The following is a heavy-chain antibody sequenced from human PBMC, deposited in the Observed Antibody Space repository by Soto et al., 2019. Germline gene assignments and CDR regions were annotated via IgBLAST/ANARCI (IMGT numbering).Heavy chain of an antibody. D-gene: IGHD3-22*01. J-gene: IGHJ4*02. CDR3: TRDGLPPHLLYYYDSSGPNQSPEGVY. Sequence: PGGSLRLSCTASGFTFGDYAMSWFRQAPGKGLEWVGFIRSKAYGGTTEYAASVKGRFTISRDDSKSIAYLQMNSLKTEDTAVYYCTRDGLPPHLLYYYDSSGPNQSPEGVYWGQGTLVTVSS. CDR2: IRSKAYGGTT. CDR1: GFTFGDYA. V-gene: IGHV3-49*03.